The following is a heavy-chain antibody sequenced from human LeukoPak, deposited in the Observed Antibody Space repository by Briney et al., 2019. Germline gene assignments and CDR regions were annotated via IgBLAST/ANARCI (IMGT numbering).Heavy chain of an antibody. V-gene: IGHV3-23*01. CDR1: GFTFSSYA. CDR2: ISGSGGST. J-gene: IGHJ4*02. D-gene: IGHD3-10*01. Sequence: GGSLRLSCATSGFTFSSYAMSWVRQAPGKGLAWVSAISGSGGSTYYADSVTGRFTISRDNAKNSLYLQMDSLRPEDTALYYCAKGYFGSGSYYSPFDYWGQGILVTVSS. CDR3: AKGYFGSGSYYSPFDY.